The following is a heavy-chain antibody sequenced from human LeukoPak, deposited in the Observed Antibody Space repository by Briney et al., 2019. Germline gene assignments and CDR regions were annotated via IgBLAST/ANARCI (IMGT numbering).Heavy chain of an antibody. CDR2: IYYSGST. V-gene: IGHV4-39*07. Sequence: PSETLSLTCTVSGGSISSSSYYWGWIRQPPGKGLEWIGSIYYSGSTNYNPSLKSRVTISVDTSKNQFSLKLSSVTAADTAVYYCARFLKYYGSGNAFDIWGQGTMVTVSS. CDR1: GGSISSSSYY. J-gene: IGHJ3*02. D-gene: IGHD3-10*01. CDR3: ARFLKYYGSGNAFDI.